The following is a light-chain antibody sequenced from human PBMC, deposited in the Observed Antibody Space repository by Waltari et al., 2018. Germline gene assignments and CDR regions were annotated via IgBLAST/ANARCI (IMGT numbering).Light chain of an antibody. CDR3: QSYDSSLGGV. CDR2: GNN. V-gene: IGLV1-40*01. J-gene: IGLJ3*02. Sequence: SVLTQPPSVSAAPGQRVTISCTGSSSHIGAGSDVHRYQQLQGTAPRLLIYGNNNRPPGVPDRFSGSKSATAASLAITGLQAEDEADYYCQSYDSSLGGVFGGGTKVTVL. CDR1: SSHIGAGSD.